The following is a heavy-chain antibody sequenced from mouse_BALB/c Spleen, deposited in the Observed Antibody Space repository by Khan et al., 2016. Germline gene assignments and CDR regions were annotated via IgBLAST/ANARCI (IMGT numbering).Heavy chain of an antibody. CDR2: ISYSGGT. CDR1: GYSITSDYA. J-gene: IGHJ1*01. Sequence: EVQLQESGPGLVKPSQSLSLTCTVTGYSITSDYAWNWIRQFPGNKLEWMGYISYSGGTSYNPSLKSRISITRDTSKNQFFLQLNSVTTEDTATXYGARAPPRWYFDVWGAGTTVTVSS. CDR3: ARAPPRWYFDV. V-gene: IGHV3-2*02.